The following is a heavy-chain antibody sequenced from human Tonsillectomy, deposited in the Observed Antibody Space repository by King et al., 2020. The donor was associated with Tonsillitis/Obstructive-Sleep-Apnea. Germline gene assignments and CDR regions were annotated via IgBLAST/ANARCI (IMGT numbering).Heavy chain of an antibody. J-gene: IGHJ4*02. Sequence: VQLVESGAEVKKPGASVKVSCKASGYTLTSYYMHWVRQAPGQGLEWMGIINPSGGSTSSAQKFQGRVTLTWDTSTSTVYMELGSLRSEDTAVYYCARDGKITFGGVAPYYFDYCGQGTLVTVSS. V-gene: IGHV1-46*01. CDR2: INPSGGST. CDR3: ARDGKITFGGVAPYYFDY. D-gene: IGHD3-16*01. CDR1: GYTLTSYY.